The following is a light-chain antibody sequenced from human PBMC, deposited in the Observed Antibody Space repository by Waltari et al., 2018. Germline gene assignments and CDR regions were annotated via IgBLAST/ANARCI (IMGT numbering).Light chain of an antibody. CDR2: YKSDSDK. CDR3: MIFHGNAWV. CDR1: SGINVGAYR. Sequence: QAVLTQPSSLSASPGASASLTCTLRSGINVGAYRIYWYQQKPGSPPQYLLRYKSDSDKGLRSGVPSRFSGSKDASANAGILLISGLQSDDEADYYCMIFHGNAWVFGGGTKLTVL. V-gene: IGLV5-45*03. J-gene: IGLJ2*01.